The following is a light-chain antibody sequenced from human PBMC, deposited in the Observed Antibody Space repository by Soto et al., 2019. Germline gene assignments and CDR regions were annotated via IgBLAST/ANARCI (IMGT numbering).Light chain of an antibody. CDR1: LFIANH. CDR3: QQYYRWTVT. J-gene: IGKJ4*01. Sequence: IVMTQSPATLSVSPGERVTFSCKASLFIANHLAWYQHKPGQSPRLLIHAASTGAPGVPARFSGSWSGAEGTLTIDSLKPDDAAIYDGQQYYRWTVTFGGGTKVDIK. V-gene: IGKV3-15*01. CDR2: AAS.